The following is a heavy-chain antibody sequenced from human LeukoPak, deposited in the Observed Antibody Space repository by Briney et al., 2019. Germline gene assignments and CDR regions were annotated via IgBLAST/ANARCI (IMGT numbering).Heavy chain of an antibody. J-gene: IGHJ4*02. Sequence: GGFLRLSCAASGFTFSSYGMHWVRQAPGKGLEWVAVISYDGSNKYYADSVKGRFTISRDNSKNTLYLQMNSLRAEDTAVYYCAKDPAAEYYFDYWGQGTLVTVSS. CDR2: ISYDGSNK. V-gene: IGHV3-30*18. CDR1: GFTFSSYG. CDR3: AKDPAAEYYFDY.